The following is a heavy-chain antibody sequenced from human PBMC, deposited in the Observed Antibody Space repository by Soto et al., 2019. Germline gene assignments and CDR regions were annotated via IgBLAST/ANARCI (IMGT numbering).Heavy chain of an antibody. J-gene: IGHJ6*02. CDR3: ARESRGGDKLTLTSYYYYGMDV. CDR1: GYTFTSYG. Sequence: ASVKVSCKASGYTFTSYGISWVRQAPGQGLEWMGWISAYNGNTNYAQKLQGRVTMTTDTSTSTAYMELRSLRSDDTSVYYCARESRGGDKLTLTSYYYYGMDVWGQGTTVTVSS. CDR2: ISAYNGNT. D-gene: IGHD2-8*01. V-gene: IGHV1-18*01.